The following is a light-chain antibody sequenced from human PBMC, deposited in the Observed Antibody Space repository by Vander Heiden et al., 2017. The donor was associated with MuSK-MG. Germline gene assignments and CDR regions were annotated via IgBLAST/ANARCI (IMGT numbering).Light chain of an antibody. CDR1: NKNY. J-gene: IGKJ1*01. Sequence: DIVMTQSPDSLAVSLGERATINNKNYLAWYQQKPGQPPKLLIYWASTRESGVPDRFSGSGSGTDFTLTISSLQAEDVAVYYCQQYDSTPQTFGQGTKVEIK. V-gene: IGKV4-1*01. CDR3: QQYDSTPQT. CDR2: WAS.